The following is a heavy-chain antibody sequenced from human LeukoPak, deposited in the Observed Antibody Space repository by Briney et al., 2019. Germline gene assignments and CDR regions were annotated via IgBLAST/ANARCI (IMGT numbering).Heavy chain of an antibody. CDR2: IYSGGST. CDR3: ARGDYDILTGYYPIPFDY. J-gene: IGHJ4*02. D-gene: IGHD3-9*01. V-gene: IGHV3-66*01. CDR1: GFTVSSNY. Sequence: PGGSLRLSCAASGFTVSSNYMSWVRQAPGKGLEWVSVIYSGGSTYYADSVKGRFTISRDNSKNTLYLQMNSLRAEDSAVYYCARGDYDILTGYYPIPFDYWGQGTLVTVSS.